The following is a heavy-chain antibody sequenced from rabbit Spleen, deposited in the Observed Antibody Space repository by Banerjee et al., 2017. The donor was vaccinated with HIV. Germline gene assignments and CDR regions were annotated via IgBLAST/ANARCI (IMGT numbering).Heavy chain of an antibody. CDR2: IDAGSSGYT. CDR3: ARDGAGGSYFAL. Sequence: QSLEESGGDLVKPGASLTLTCTASGFSFSSSYYMYWVRQAPGKGLEWIVCIDAGSSGYTWYASWAKGRFTIAKTSSTTVTLQLTSLTAADTATYFCARDGAGGSYFALWGQGTLVTVS. J-gene: IGHJ3*01. D-gene: IGHD8-1*01. CDR1: GFSFSSSYY. V-gene: IGHV1S40*01.